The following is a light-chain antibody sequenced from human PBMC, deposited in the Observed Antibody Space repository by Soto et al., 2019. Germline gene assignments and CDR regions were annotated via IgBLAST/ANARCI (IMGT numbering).Light chain of an antibody. CDR3: QQYGTSPRT. Sequence: EIVLTQSPATLSLSPGERATLSCRASQSVSTTYLAWYQQKPGQAPRLLIYDASTRATGIPDRFSGSVSGTNFTLTISRLEPEDFALYYCQQYGTSPRTFGPGTRLEIK. J-gene: IGKJ5*01. V-gene: IGKV3-20*01. CDR2: DAS. CDR1: QSVSTTY.